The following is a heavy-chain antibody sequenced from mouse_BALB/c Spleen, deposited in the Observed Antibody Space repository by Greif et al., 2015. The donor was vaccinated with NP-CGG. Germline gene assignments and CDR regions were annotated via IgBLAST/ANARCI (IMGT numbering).Heavy chain of an antibody. J-gene: IGHJ3*01. Sequence: EVQLVESGGGLVKPGGSLKLSCAASGFTFSSYTMSWVRQTPEKRLEWVATISSGGSYTYYPDSVKGRFTISRDNAKNTLYLQMSSLKSEDTAMYYCTRDGNSAWFAYWGQGTLVTVSA. V-gene: IGHV5-6-4*01. CDR3: TRDGNSAWFAY. D-gene: IGHD2-1*01. CDR1: GFTFSSYT. CDR2: ISSGGSYT.